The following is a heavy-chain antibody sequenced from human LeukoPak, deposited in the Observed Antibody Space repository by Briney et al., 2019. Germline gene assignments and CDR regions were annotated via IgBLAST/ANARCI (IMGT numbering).Heavy chain of an antibody. D-gene: IGHD4-17*01. CDR2: ISAYNGNT. Sequence: ASVKVSFKASGYPFDNFGLTWVRQAPAQGLERMGWISAYNGNTHYAQKFRGRLTMTTDTSTTTAYLELRSLKSDDTAVYYCARDRLGGDLTGESLYWGQGALVTVSS. V-gene: IGHV1-18*01. CDR1: GYPFDNFG. CDR3: ARDRLGGDLTGESLY. J-gene: IGHJ4*02.